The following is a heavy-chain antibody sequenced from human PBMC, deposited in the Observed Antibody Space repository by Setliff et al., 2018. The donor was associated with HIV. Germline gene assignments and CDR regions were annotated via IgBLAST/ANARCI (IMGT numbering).Heavy chain of an antibody. CDR1: GFTFGDYA. CDR3: LLYCSGTSCHLPDV. D-gene: IGHD2-2*01. V-gene: IGHV3-49*04. J-gene: IGHJ6*02. Sequence: GSLRLSCTTDGFTFGDYALSWVRQAPGKGLEWVGFIRSIAYGGTTEYAASVKGRFIISRDDSKSISYLQMDSLRTEDTAVYYCLLYCSGTSCHLPDVWGQGTTVTVSS. CDR2: IRSIAYGGTT.